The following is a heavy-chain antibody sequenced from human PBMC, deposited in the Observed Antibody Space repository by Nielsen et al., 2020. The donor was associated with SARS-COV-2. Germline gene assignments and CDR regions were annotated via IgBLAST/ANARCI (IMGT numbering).Heavy chain of an antibody. Sequence: ASVKVSCKASGYTFTSYSISWVRQAPGQGLEWMGWISAYNGNTNYAQKLQGRVTMTTDTSTSTAYMELTSLRSDDTAVYYCARDLGTAGRPDFDYWGQGTLVTVSS. CDR2: ISAYNGNT. V-gene: IGHV1-18*01. CDR1: GYTFTSYS. J-gene: IGHJ4*02. CDR3: ARDLGTAGRPDFDY. D-gene: IGHD6-6*01.